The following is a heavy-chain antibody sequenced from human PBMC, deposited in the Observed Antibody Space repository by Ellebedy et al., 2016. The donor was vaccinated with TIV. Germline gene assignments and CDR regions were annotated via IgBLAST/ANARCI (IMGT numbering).Heavy chain of an antibody. CDR2: VGPAGDT. CDR1: GFTFNIYD. CDR3: AKPSVGHCISAICYVFDD. Sequence: GESLKISCAASGFTFNIYDFHWVRQPTGNGLEWVSAVGPAGDTYYSESVKGRFTISRDSSKNTLYLQMNSLGAEDTAVYYCAKPSVGHCISAICYVFDDWGQGAQVTVSS. V-gene: IGHV3-13*01. D-gene: IGHD2-2*01. J-gene: IGHJ4*02.